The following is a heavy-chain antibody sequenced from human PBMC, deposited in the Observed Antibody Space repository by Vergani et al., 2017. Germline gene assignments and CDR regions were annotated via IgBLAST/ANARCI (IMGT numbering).Heavy chain of an antibody. V-gene: IGHV1-2*02. CDR3: ARDGSSSWPYYYYYMDV. CDR2: INPNSGGT. Sequence: QVQLVQSGAEVKKPWASVKVSCKASGHTFTGYYMHWGRQAPGQGLEWMGWINPNSGGTNYAQKFQGRVTMTRDTSISTAYMELSRLRSDDTAVYYCARDGSSSWPYYYYYMDVWGKGTTVTVSS. D-gene: IGHD6-13*01. J-gene: IGHJ6*03. CDR1: GHTFTGYY.